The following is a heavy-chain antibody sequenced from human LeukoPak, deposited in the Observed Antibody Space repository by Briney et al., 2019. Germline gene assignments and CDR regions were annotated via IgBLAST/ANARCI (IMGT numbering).Heavy chain of an antibody. CDR2: ISSSSSYI. J-gene: IGHJ6*02. CDR1: GFTFSSYS. Sequence: GGSPRLSCAASGFTFSSYSMNWVRQAPGKGLEWVSSISSSSSYIYYADSVKGRFTISRDNAKNSLYLQMNSLRAEDTAVYYCARDGAGIAVAGTFYYYYGMDVWGQGTTVTVSS. D-gene: IGHD6-19*01. CDR3: ARDGAGIAVAGTFYYYYGMDV. V-gene: IGHV3-21*01.